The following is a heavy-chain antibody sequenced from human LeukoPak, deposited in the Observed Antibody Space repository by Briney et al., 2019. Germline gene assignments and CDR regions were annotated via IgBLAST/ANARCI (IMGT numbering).Heavy chain of an antibody. J-gene: IGHJ4*02. CDR2: IYISGST. CDR3: VRVPLSRGSYYFDY. Sequence: SQTLSLTCTVSGGSISSGNYYWNWIRQPAGKGLEWIGCIYISGSTNYNPSLKSRVTISVDTSKNQFSLKLSSVTAADTAVYYCVRVPLSRGSYYFDYWGQGTLVTVSS. CDR1: GGSISSGNYY. D-gene: IGHD3-10*01. V-gene: IGHV4-61*02.